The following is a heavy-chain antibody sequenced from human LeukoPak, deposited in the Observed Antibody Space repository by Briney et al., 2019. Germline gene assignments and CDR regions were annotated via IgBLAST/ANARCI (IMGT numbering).Heavy chain of an antibody. CDR3: ARVGSEFYDSSGYYQDY. CDR1: GFTFSDYY. V-gene: IGHV3-11*01. J-gene: IGHJ4*02. CDR2: ISSSGSIT. Sequence: GGSLRLSCAASGFTFSDYYMSWIRQAPGKGLEWVSYISSSGSITYYADSVKGRFTISRDNAKNSMYLQMNSLRAEDTAVYYCARVGSEFYDSSGYYQDYWGQGALVTVSS. D-gene: IGHD3-22*01.